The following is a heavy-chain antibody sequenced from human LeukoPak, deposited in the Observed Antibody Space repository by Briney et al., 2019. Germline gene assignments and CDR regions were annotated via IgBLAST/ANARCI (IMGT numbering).Heavy chain of an antibody. CDR1: GCSVRSGRYY. CDR3: ARVVFTVWHSSTIGWFDP. V-gene: IGHV4-61*01. Sequence: SETLSLTCTVSGCSVRSGRYYWSWIPQPPGKGLEWIGYIYYNGTTNYNPYLKSRVTISEDTSKNQFSLKLNSVTAADTAVYYCARVVFTVWHSSTIGWFDPWGQGTLVTVSS. CDR2: IYYNGTT. D-gene: IGHD6-13*01. J-gene: IGHJ5*02.